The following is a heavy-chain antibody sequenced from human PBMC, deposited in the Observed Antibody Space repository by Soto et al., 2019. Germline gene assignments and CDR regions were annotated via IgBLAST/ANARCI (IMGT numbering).Heavy chain of an antibody. CDR2: ISYDGSNK. J-gene: IGHJ4*02. CDR1: GFTFSSYA. Sequence: GGSLRLSCAASGFTFSSYAMHWVRQAPGKGLEWVAVISYDGSNKYYADSVKGRFTISRDNSKNTLYLQMNSLRAEDTAVYYCARDTYDYVWGSYRKFDYWGQGTLVTVSS. D-gene: IGHD3-16*02. CDR3: ARDTYDYVWGSYRKFDY. V-gene: IGHV3-30-3*01.